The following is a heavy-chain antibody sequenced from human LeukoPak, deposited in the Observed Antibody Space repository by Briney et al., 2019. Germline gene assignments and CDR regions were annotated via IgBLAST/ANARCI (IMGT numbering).Heavy chain of an antibody. CDR2: ISTSSSYI. J-gene: IGHJ5*02. D-gene: IGHD6-6*01. V-gene: IGHV3-21*01. CDR1: GFTFSSYS. CDR3: ARGSSNIAARNNWFDP. Sequence: GGSLRLSCAASGFTFSSYSMNWVRQAPGKGLEWVSSISTSSSYINYADSVKGRFTISRDNGKKSLYLQMNSLRAEDTAVYYCARGSSNIAARNNWFDPWGQGTLSPSPQ.